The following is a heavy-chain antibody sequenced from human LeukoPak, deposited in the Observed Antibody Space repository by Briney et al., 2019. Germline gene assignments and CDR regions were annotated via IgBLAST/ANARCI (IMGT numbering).Heavy chain of an antibody. CDR1: GYTLTELS. V-gene: IGHV1-24*01. J-gene: IGHJ4*02. D-gene: IGHD3-22*01. CDR2: FDPEDGET. CDR3: ATASGIVVDLDY. Sequence: ASVKVSCKVSGYTLTELSMHWVRQAPGKGLQWMGGFDPEDGETIYAQKFQGRVTMTEDTSTDTAYMELSSLRSEDTAVYYCATASGIVVDLDYWGQGTLVTVSS.